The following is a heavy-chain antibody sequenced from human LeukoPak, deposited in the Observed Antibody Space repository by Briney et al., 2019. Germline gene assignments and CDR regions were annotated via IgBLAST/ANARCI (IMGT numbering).Heavy chain of an antibody. J-gene: IGHJ4*02. Sequence: SETLSLTCTVSGGSISSGGYSWSWIRQHPGKGLEWIGYIYYSGSTYYNPSLKSRVTISVDTPKNQFSLKLSSVTAADTAVYYCARTSMTTVTTFDYWGQGTLVTVSS. D-gene: IGHD4-17*01. V-gene: IGHV4-31*03. CDR1: GGSISSGGYS. CDR2: IYYSGST. CDR3: ARTSMTTVTTFDY.